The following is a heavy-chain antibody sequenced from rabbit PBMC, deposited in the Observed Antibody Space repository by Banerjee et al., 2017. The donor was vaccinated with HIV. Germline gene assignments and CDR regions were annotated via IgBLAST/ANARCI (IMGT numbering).Heavy chain of an antibody. V-gene: IGHV1S45*01. CDR3: ARSNDWGLEYFHL. D-gene: IGHD4-1*01. CDR1: GIDFSGYG. CDR2: IDPGLGIR. Sequence: QEQLVESGGGLVTLGGSLTLTCNASGIDFSGYGISWVRQAPGKGLEWIGYIDPGLGIRNYANSVKGRFTISKTSSTTVTLQMTSLTAADTATYFCARSNDWGLEYFHLWGPGTLVTV. J-gene: IGHJ4*01.